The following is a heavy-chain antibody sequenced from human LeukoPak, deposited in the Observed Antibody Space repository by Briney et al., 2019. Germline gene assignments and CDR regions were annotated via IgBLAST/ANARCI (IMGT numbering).Heavy chain of an antibody. J-gene: IGHJ3*02. Sequence: PGGSLRLSCAASGFTFSIAWMNWVRQAPGKGLEWVSAISGSGGSTYYADSVKGRFTISRDNSKNTLCLQMNSLRAEDTAVYYCAKSAIAYYYGSGSRGDAFDIWGQGTMVTVSS. D-gene: IGHD3-10*01. CDR1: GFTFSIAW. V-gene: IGHV3-23*01. CDR2: ISGSGGST. CDR3: AKSAIAYYYGSGSRGDAFDI.